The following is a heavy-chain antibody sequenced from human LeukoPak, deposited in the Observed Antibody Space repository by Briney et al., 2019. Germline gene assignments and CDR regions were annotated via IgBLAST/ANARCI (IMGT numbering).Heavy chain of an antibody. CDR2: IYYSGST. Sequence: PSETLSLTCTVSGGSISSNNYYWGWIRQPPGKGLEWIGSIYYSGSTYYNPSLKSRVTISVDTSKNQFSLKLSSVTAADTAVYYCARGGGYYSQDAFDIWGQGTMVTVSS. CDR1: GGSISSNNYY. V-gene: IGHV4-39*07. J-gene: IGHJ3*02. D-gene: IGHD3-22*01. CDR3: ARGGGYYSQDAFDI.